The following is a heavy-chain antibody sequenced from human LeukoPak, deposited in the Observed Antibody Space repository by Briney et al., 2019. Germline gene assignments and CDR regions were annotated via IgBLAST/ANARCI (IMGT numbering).Heavy chain of an antibody. CDR1: GYTFTNGG. CDR3: ARTYDSSTGYYFDY. CDR2: ISTYKGNT. V-gene: IGHV1-18*01. Sequence: ASVTVSCRASGYTFTNGGITWLRQAPGQGLERVGYISTYKGNTDYAQKFQDRVTLTTDTSTSTAYMELRSLRSDDTAVYFCARTYDSSTGYYFDYWGQGTLVTVSS. D-gene: IGHD3/OR15-3a*01. J-gene: IGHJ4*02.